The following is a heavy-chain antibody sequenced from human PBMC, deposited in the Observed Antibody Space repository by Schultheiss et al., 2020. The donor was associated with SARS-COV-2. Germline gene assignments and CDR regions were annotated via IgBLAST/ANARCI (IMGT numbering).Heavy chain of an antibody. D-gene: IGHD3-22*01. CDR3: ARYSSGYLTTGGMDV. J-gene: IGHJ6*02. CDR1: GYTFTSYG. Sequence: ASVKVSCKASGYTFTSYGISWVRQAPGQGLEWMGWISAYNGNTNYTQKLQGRVTMTTDTSTSTAYMELRSLRSDDTAVYYCARYSSGYLTTGGMDVWGQGTTVTVSS. V-gene: IGHV1-18*01. CDR2: ISAYNGNT.